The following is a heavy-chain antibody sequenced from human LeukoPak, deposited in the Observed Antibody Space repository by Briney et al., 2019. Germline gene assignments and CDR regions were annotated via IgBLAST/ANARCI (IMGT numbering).Heavy chain of an antibody. J-gene: IGHJ4*02. D-gene: IGHD3-9*01. CDR1: GGSISSYY. CDR2: ISYSGST. CDR3: ARSDKDILTGYSTSNFDY. Sequence: SETLSLTCTVSGGSISSYYWSWIRQPPGKGLEWIGYISYSGSTNFNPSLKSRVTISVDTSKKQFSLKLSSVTAADTAVYYCARSDKDILTGYSTSNFDYWGQGTLVTVSS. V-gene: IGHV4-59*12.